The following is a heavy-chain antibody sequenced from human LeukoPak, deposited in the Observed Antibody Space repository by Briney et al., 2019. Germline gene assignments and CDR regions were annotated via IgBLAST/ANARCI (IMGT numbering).Heavy chain of an antibody. CDR1: GFTFSSYA. J-gene: IGHJ6*02. D-gene: IGHD3-16*02. V-gene: IGHV3-23*01. CDR2: ISGSGGST. Sequence: PGGSLRLSCAASGFTFSSYAMSWVRQAPGKGLEWVSAISGSGGSTYYADSVKGRFTISRDNSKNTLYLQMNSLRAEDTAVYYCARDYRYVNYYYGMDVWGQGTTVTVSS. CDR3: ARDYRYVNYYYGMDV.